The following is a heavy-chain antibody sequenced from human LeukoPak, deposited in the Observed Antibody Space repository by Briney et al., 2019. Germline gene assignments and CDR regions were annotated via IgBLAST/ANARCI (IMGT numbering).Heavy chain of an antibody. J-gene: IGHJ4*02. CDR3: ARDGIAAAGTGKVDY. V-gene: IGHV4-38-2*02. Sequence: KPSETLSLTCTDSGYSISSGYYWGWIRQPPGKGLEWIGSIYYSGSTYYNPSLKSRVTISVDTSKNQFSLKLSSVAAADTAVYYCARDGIAAAGTGKVDYWGQGTLVTVSS. D-gene: IGHD6-13*01. CDR2: IYYSGST. CDR1: GYSISSGYY.